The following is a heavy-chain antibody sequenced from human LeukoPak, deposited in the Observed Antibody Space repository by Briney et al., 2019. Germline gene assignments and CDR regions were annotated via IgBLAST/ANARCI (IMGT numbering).Heavy chain of an antibody. CDR1: GYSISSGYY. V-gene: IGHV4-38-2*02. Sequence: PSETLSLTCTVSGYSISSGYYWGWIRQPPGKGLEWIGSIYYSGSTYYNPSLKSRVTISVDTSKNQFSLKLSSVTAADTAVYYCAVHCSSTSCYRPNWFDPWGQGTLVTVSS. D-gene: IGHD2-2*01. J-gene: IGHJ5*02. CDR2: IYYSGST. CDR3: AVHCSSTSCYRPNWFDP.